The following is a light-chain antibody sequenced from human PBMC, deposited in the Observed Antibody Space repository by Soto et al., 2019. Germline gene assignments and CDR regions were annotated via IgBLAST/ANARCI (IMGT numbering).Light chain of an antibody. J-gene: IGKJ4*01. CDR1: QSITSH. CDR2: GAT. V-gene: IGKV3-15*01. CDR3: QQYNNLPLT. Sequence: EIVMTQSPATLSVSQGERATLSCRASQSITSHLAWYQQRPGQAPRLLISGATTRATGIPARFSGSGSGTEFTLTVSSLQSEDFAFYYCQQYNNLPLTFGGGTKVEIK.